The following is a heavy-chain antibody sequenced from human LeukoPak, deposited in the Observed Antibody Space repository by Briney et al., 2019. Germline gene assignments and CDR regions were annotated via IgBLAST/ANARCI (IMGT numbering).Heavy chain of an antibody. J-gene: IGHJ4*02. CDR1: GFTFSKYA. D-gene: IGHD1-26*01. Sequence: GGSLRLSCAASGFTFSKYAMTWVRQAPGKGLEWVANIKQDGSEKYYVDSVKGRFTISRDNAKNSLYLQMNSLRAEDTAVYYCARNPRWEPADYWGQGTLVTVSS. CDR3: ARNPRWEPADY. CDR2: IKQDGSEK. V-gene: IGHV3-7*01.